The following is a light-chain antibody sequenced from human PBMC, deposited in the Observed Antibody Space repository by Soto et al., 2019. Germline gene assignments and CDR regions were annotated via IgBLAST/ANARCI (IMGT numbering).Light chain of an antibody. CDR2: GAS. V-gene: IGKV3-20*01. J-gene: IGKJ2*01. CDR1: QSVSSSY. Sequence: EIVLTQSPGTLSLSPGERATLSCRASQSVSSSYLAWYQQKPGQAPRLLIYGASTRATGLPDRFSGSGSGTDFTLTISRLEPEDFAVYYCQQYGNSSYTFGQGTKLEIK. CDR3: QQYGNSSYT.